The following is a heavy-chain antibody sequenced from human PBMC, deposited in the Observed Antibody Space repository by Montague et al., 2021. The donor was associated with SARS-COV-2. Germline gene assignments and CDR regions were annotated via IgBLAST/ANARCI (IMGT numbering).Heavy chain of an antibody. D-gene: IGHD3-10*01. CDR3: ARGLWFGELLSLYYYYGMDV. CDR2: TYYRSKWYN. J-gene: IGHJ6*02. CDR1: GDSVSSNSAA. Sequence: CAISGDSVSSNSAAWNWIRQSPSRGLEWLGRTYYRSKWYNDYAVSVKSRRTINPDTSKNQFSLQLNSVTPEDTAVYYCARGLWFGELLSLYYYYGMDVWGQGTTVTVSS. V-gene: IGHV6-1*01.